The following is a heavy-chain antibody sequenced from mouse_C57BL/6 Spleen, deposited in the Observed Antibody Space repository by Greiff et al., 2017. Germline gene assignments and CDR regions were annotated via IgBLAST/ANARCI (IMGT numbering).Heavy chain of an antibody. CDR1: GYAFSSSW. D-gene: IGHD3-2*02. Sequence: VQLQQSGPELVKPGASVKISCKASGYAFSSSWMNWVKQRPGKGLEWIGRIYPGDGDTNYNGKFKGKATLTADKSSSTAYMQLSSLTSEDSAVYFCAREGQRRLFDYWGQGTTLTVSS. CDR3: AREGQRRLFDY. CDR2: IYPGDGDT. V-gene: IGHV1-82*01. J-gene: IGHJ2*01.